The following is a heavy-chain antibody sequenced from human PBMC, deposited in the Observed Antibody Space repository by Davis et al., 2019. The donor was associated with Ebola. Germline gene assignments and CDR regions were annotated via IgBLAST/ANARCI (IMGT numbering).Heavy chain of an antibody. Sequence: LRLSCTVSGGSISSGDYYWSWIRQPPGKGLEWIGYIYYSGSTYYNPSLKSRVTISVDTSKNQFSLKLSSVTAADTAVYYCARSEVVTAASDYWGQGTLVTVSS. CDR2: IYYSGST. CDR3: ARSEVVTAASDY. V-gene: IGHV4-30-4*01. D-gene: IGHD2-21*02. J-gene: IGHJ4*02. CDR1: GGSISSGDYY.